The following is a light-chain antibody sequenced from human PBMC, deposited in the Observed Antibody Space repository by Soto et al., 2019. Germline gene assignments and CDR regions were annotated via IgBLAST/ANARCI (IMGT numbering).Light chain of an antibody. CDR2: SNN. V-gene: IGLV1-44*01. J-gene: IGLJ3*02. CDR1: GSNIGSNA. Sequence: QSVLTQPPSTSGTPGQRVTISCSGSGSNIGSNAVNWYQQVPGMAPKLLIDSNNQRPSGVPDRFSGSKSGTSASLAISGLQSEDESDYYCAAWDDSLNGRWVFGGGTKVTVL. CDR3: AAWDDSLNGRWV.